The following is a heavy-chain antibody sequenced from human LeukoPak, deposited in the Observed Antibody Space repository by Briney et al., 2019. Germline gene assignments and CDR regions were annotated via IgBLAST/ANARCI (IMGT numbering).Heavy chain of an antibody. V-gene: IGHV7-4-1*02. CDR2: INTNTGNP. Sequence: GASVKVSCKASGYTFTSYAMNWVRQAPGQGLEWMGWINTNTGNPTYAQGFTGRFVFSLDTSVSTAYLQISSLKAEDTAVYYCARDPSNICSTSCYAGPYYYGMDVWGQGTTVTVSS. D-gene: IGHD2-2*01. CDR3: ARDPSNICSTSCYAGPYYYGMDV. J-gene: IGHJ6*02. CDR1: GYTFTSYA.